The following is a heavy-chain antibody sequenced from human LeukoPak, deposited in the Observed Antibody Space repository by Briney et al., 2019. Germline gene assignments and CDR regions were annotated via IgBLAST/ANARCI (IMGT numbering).Heavy chain of an antibody. D-gene: IGHD6-13*01. CDR1: GYTFTSYG. CDR2: ISAYNGNT. J-gene: IGHJ4*02. CDR3: AIAAAGLPYFDY. Sequence: GASVKVSCKASGYTFTSYGISWVRQAPGQGLEWMGWISAYNGNTNYAQKFQGRVTMTRDTSISTAYMELSRLRSDDTAVYYCAIAAAGLPYFDYWGQGTLVTVSS. V-gene: IGHV1-18*01.